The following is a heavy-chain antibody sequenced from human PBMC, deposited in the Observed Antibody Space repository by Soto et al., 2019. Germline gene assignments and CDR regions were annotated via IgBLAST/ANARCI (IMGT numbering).Heavy chain of an antibody. V-gene: IGHV4-39*01. CDR3: ARQAIVATIDAFDI. J-gene: IGHJ3*02. Sequence: QLQLQESGPGLVKPSETLSLTCTVSGGSISSSSYYWGWIRQPPGKGLEWIGSIYYSGSTYYNPSRKIRVTISVDTSKNQFSLKLSSVTAADTAVYYCARQAIVATIDAFDIWGQGTMVTVSS. CDR1: GGSISSSSYY. D-gene: IGHD5-12*01. CDR2: IYYSGST.